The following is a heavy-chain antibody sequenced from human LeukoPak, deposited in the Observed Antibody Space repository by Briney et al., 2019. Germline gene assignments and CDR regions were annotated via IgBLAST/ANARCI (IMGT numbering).Heavy chain of an antibody. Sequence: SETLSLTCTVSGASISSYYWSWMRQPPGKGLEWIGYIYYSGSSNYNPSLKSRVTISVDMSKNQFSLKLSSVTAADTAVYYCARYPFDGYNYYFDYWGQGTIVTVSS. D-gene: IGHD5-24*01. CDR1: GASISSYY. V-gene: IGHV4-59*01. CDR2: IYYSGSS. CDR3: ARYPFDGYNYYFDY. J-gene: IGHJ4*02.